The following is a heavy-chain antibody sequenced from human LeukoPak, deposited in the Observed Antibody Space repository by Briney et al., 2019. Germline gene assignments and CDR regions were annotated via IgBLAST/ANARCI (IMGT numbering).Heavy chain of an antibody. D-gene: IGHD3-9*01. CDR3: AREDILTGFDY. CDR2: IYSGGST. V-gene: IGHV3-53*01. CDR1: GFTVSSNY. Sequence: GGSLRLSCAASGFTVSSNYMSWVRQAPGKGLEWVSVIYSGGSTYYADSVKGRFTISRDNSKNTLYLQMNSLRAEDTAVYYCAREDILTGFDYWGQGTLVAVSS. J-gene: IGHJ4*02.